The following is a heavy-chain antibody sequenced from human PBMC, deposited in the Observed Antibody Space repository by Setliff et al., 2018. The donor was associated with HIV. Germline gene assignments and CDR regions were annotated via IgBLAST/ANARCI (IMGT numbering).Heavy chain of an antibody. Sequence: ASVKVSCKVSGNSLTESSMHWVRQAPGKGLEWMGGFDPEDGETIYAQKFQGRVTMTEDTSTDTGYMELSSPRSEDTALYYCAIGIGFCSGGSCWGIWGQGTMVTVSS. J-gene: IGHJ3*02. CDR1: GNSLTESS. V-gene: IGHV1-24*01. CDR3: AIGIGFCSGGSCWGI. D-gene: IGHD2-15*01. CDR2: FDPEDGET.